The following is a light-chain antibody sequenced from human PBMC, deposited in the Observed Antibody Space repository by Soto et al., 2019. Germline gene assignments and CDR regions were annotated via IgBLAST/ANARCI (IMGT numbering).Light chain of an antibody. J-gene: IGLJ1*01. CDR1: SSNIGSGT. Sequence: QSVLTQPPSASGTPGQRVTISCSGSSSNIGSGTVNWYQQLPGTAPKLLIYNNDQWASGVPDRFSGSKSGTSASLAISGLQSEDEADYYCASWDVSLNGLYVFGTGTKSPS. CDR2: NND. CDR3: ASWDVSLNGLYV. V-gene: IGLV1-44*01.